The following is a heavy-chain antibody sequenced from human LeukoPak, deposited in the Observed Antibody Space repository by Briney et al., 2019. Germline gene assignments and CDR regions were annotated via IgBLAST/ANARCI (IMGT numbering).Heavy chain of an antibody. Sequence: GASVKVSCKASGYTFTSYYMHWVRQAPGQGLEWMGIINPSGGSTSYAQKFQGRVTITADKSTSTAYMELSSLRSEDTAVYYCARDGSGRGGMDVWGQGTTVTVSS. J-gene: IGHJ6*02. CDR2: INPSGGST. D-gene: IGHD3-10*01. CDR3: ARDGSGRGGMDV. V-gene: IGHV1-46*01. CDR1: GYTFTSYY.